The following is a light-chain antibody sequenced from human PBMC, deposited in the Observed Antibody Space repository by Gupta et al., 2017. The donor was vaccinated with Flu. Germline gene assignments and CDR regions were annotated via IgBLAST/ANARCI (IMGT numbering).Light chain of an antibody. CDR1: QPVSTF. CDR3: HQRDIWPLT. J-gene: IGKJ4*01. Sequence: ELVLTQSPGNVSLSPGEGVTLACRASQPVSTFLAWYQQKPGQPLRLLIYDASKRAAGIPARFSGSGSGTEFTLTISSREPEDFGVYFCHQRDIWPLTFGGGTKVEIK. V-gene: IGKV3-11*01. CDR2: DAS.